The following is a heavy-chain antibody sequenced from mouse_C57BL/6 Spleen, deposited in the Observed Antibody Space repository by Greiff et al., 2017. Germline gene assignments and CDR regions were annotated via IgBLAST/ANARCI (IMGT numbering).Heavy chain of an antibody. D-gene: IGHD2-4*01. V-gene: IGHV5-9*01. J-gene: IGHJ3*01. CDR2: ISGGGGNT. Sequence: EVKVEESGGGLVKPGGSLKLSCAASGFTFSSYTMSWVRQTPEKRLEWVATISGGGGNTYYPDSVKGRFTISRDNAKNTLYLQMSSLRSEDTALYYCARYDYDGWFAYWGQGTLVTVSA. CDR1: GFTFSSYT. CDR3: ARYDYDGWFAY.